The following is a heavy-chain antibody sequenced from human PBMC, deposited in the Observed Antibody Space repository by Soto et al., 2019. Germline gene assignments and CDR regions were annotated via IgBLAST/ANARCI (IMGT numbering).Heavy chain of an antibody. Sequence: ITLKESGPTLVKHTQTLTLTCTFSGFSLNTGGVGVGWVRQPRGKAMEWLALIYWDDDERDRPSLRSRLNLTKDTINNQVVLTMTNMDPEDTATYYCVRNWRYYGGDYYYGMDAWGQGTTVTVSS. CDR2: IYWDDDE. D-gene: IGHD3-10*01. CDR1: GFSLNTGGVG. CDR3: VRNWRYYGGDYYYGMDA. J-gene: IGHJ6*02. V-gene: IGHV2-5*02.